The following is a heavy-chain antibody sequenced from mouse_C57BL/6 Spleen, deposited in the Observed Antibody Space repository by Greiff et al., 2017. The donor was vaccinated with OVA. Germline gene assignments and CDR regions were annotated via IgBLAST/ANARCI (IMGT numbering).Heavy chain of an antibody. J-gene: IGHJ3*01. Sequence: EVQLQQSGPELVKPGASVKISCKASGYSFTGYYMNWVKQSPEKSLEWIGEINPSTGGTTYNQKFKAKATLTVDKSSSTAYMQLKSLTSEDSAVYYCARSYDYDDWFAYWGQGTLVTVSA. V-gene: IGHV1-42*01. CDR1: GYSFTGYY. D-gene: IGHD2-4*01. CDR3: ARSYDYDDWFAY. CDR2: INPSTGGT.